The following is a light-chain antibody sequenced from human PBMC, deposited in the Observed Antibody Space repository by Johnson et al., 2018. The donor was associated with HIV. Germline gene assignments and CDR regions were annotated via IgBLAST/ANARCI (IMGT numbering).Light chain of an antibody. Sequence: LTQPPSVSAAPGQKVTISCSGSCSDMGNYAVSWYQQLPGTAPKLLIYSNNQRPSGVPDRISGSKSGTSAFRAISGLPSEDEADYYCAAWDDSLNGPSVFGTGTKVTVL. CDR2: SNN. V-gene: IGLV1-44*01. J-gene: IGLJ1*01. CDR1: CSDMGNYA. CDR3: AAWDDSLNGPSV.